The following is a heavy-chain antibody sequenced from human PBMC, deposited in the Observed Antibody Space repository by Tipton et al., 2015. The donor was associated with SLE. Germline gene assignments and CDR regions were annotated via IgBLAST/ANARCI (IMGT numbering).Heavy chain of an antibody. J-gene: IGHJ3*01. V-gene: IGHV4-59*08. D-gene: IGHD3-3*01. CDR3: ARHADDFWRGFYHHVVDV. CDR1: GGSISGNY. Sequence: TLSLTCIVSGGSISGNYWSWIRQPPGKRLEWIGYIDQIGSANYNPSLQSRVTISVGKSTTQFSLKLTSVTAADSAIYYCARHADDFWRGFYHHVVDVWGQGTIITVSS. CDR2: IDQIGSA.